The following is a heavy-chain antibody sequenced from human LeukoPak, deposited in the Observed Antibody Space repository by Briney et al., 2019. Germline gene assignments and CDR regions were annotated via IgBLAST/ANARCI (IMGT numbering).Heavy chain of an antibody. J-gene: IGHJ4*02. V-gene: IGHV4-59*01. Sequence: PSETLSLTCTVSGGSISSYYWSWIRQPPGKGLEWIGYIYYSGSTNYNPSLKSRVTISVDTSKNQFSLKLSSVTAADTAEYYCARVFDSSGGYDYWGQGTLVTVSS. D-gene: IGHD3-22*01. CDR1: GGSISSYY. CDR3: ARVFDSSGGYDY. CDR2: IYYSGST.